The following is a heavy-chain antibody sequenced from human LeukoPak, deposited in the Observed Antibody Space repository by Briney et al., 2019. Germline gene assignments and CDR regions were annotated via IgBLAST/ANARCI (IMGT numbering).Heavy chain of an antibody. V-gene: IGHV3-23*01. CDR3: ARDLTSPNWNLFDN. D-gene: IGHD1-1*01. Sequence: GGSLRLSCAASGFTFTTYAMTWVRQAPGKGLEWVSAISGSGATTYYADYVKGRFTISRDNAKNTLYLQMKSLRAEDTAVYYCARDLTSPNWNLFDNWGQGTLVTVSS. CDR2: ISGSGATT. J-gene: IGHJ4*02. CDR1: GFTFTTYA.